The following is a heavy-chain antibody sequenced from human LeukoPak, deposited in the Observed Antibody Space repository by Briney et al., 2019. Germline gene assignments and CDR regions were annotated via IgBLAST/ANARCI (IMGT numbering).Heavy chain of an antibody. D-gene: IGHD3-22*01. J-gene: IGHJ2*01. CDR3: AKLESNPNMYYDSSGYYEGYFDL. Sequence: GGSLRLSCAASGFTFSSYAMSWVRQAPGKGLEWVSAISGSGGSTYYADSVKGRFTISRDNSKNTLCLQMNSLRAEDTAVYYCAKLESNPNMYYDSSGYYEGYFDLWGRGTLVTVSS. V-gene: IGHV3-23*01. CDR1: GFTFSSYA. CDR2: ISGSGGST.